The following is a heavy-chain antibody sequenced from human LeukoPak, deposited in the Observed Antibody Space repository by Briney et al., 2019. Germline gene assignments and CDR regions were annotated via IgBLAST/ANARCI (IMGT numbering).Heavy chain of an antibody. D-gene: IGHD3-10*01. Sequence: PSETLSLTCTVSGYSISSGYYWGWIRQPPGRGLEWIGSIYHSGSTYYNPSLKSRVTISVDTSKNQFSLKLSSVTAADTAVYYCASTTTYYYGSGSSHYYYYGMDVWGQGTTVTVSS. CDR2: IYHSGST. CDR3: ASTTTYYYGSGSSHYYYYGMDV. J-gene: IGHJ6*02. CDR1: GYSISSGYY. V-gene: IGHV4-38-2*02.